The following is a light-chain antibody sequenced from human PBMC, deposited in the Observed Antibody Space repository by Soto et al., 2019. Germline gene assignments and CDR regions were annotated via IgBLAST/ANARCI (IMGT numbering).Light chain of an antibody. J-gene: IGKJ5*01. Sequence: ETVMTQSPATLSLSPGERATLSCRASQSVSDKLAWYQQKPGQAPRLLIYGTSVRATGIPARFSGSGSGTEFTLTISSLQAEDFAVYYCQQYNNWPPITFGQGTRLEIK. CDR1: QSVSDK. CDR3: QQYNNWPPIT. V-gene: IGKV3-15*01. CDR2: GTS.